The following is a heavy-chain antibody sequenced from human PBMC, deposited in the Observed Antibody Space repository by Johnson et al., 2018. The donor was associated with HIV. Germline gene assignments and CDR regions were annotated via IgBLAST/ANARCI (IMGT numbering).Heavy chain of an antibody. V-gene: IGHV3-20*04. CDR3: ARCKTDSISWFRILYAFDI. Sequence: VQLVESGGGLVQPGGSLRLSCAASGFTFSSYWMSWVRQAPGKGLEWVSGINWNGGSTGYADSVKGRFTISRDNAKNSLYLQMNSLRAEDTAVYYCARCKTDSISWFRILYAFDICGQGTMVTVSS. CDR1: GFTFSSYW. CDR2: INWNGGST. J-gene: IGHJ3*02. D-gene: IGHD6-13*01.